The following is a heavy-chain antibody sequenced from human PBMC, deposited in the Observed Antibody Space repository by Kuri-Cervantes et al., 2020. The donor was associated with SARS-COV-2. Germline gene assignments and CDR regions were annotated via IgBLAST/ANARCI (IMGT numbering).Heavy chain of an antibody. CDR3: TTLIDY. CDR1: GFTFSSYA. V-gene: IGHV3-73*01. J-gene: IGHJ4*02. CDR2: VRGKANNYAT. Sequence: ETLSLTCAASGFTFSSYAMSWVRQASGKGLEWVGRVRGKANNYATAYAASVKGRFTISRDDSKNMAYLQMNSLKTEDTAVYYCTTLIDYWGQGALVTVSS.